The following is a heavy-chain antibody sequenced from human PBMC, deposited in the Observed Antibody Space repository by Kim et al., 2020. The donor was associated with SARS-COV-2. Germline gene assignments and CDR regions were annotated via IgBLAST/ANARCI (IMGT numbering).Heavy chain of an antibody. Sequence: FQGRVTITRDTSASTAYMELSSLRSEDTAVYYCARGGSSRSDIYYGMDVWGQGTTVTVSS. D-gene: IGHD6-13*01. J-gene: IGHJ6*02. CDR3: ARGGSSRSDIYYGMDV. V-gene: IGHV1-3*01.